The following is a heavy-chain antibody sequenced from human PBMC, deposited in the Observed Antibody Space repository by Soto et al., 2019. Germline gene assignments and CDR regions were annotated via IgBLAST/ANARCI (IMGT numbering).Heavy chain of an antibody. CDR3: AKDKMSARRLDV. Sequence: PGGSLRLSCAASGFTFSDYYMSWIRQAPGKGLEWVAVISFDGSTEFYAESVKGRFTISRDNSENTLYLQMTSLRVEDTAVYYCAKDKMSARRLDVWGQGTMVTVSS. CDR1: GFTFSDYY. D-gene: IGHD6-6*01. CDR2: ISFDGSTE. V-gene: IGHV3-30*18. J-gene: IGHJ6*02.